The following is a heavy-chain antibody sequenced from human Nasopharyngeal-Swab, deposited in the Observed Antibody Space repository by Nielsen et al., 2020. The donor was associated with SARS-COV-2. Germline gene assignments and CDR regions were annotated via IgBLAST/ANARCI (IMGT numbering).Heavy chain of an antibody. J-gene: IGHJ6*02. CDR3: AKAPYLRGLDV. D-gene: IGHD2-21*01. V-gene: IGHV3-23*01. Sequence: GGSLRLCCSASGFTFSSDAMSWVRQAPGKGLEWVSIISGSGDTTYYADSVNDRFTISRDNSKNTLYLQTNSLRVEDTAVYYCAKAPYLRGLDVWGQGTTVTVSS. CDR1: GFTFSSDA. CDR2: ISGSGDTT.